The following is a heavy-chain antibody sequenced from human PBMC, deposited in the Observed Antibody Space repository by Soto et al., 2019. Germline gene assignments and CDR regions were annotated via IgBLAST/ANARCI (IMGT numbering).Heavy chain of an antibody. Sequence: QVQLVQSGAEVKKPGASVKVSCKASGYTFTAYYMHWVRQAPGQGLEWMGWINPNSGGTYHAQNFQGRVTRTRDTSTTTAYMELARLRSDDTAVYYCARGGGRGYNELDPWGHGTLVIVSS. J-gene: IGHJ5*02. D-gene: IGHD3-16*01. CDR2: INPNSGGT. CDR3: ARGGGRGYNELDP. V-gene: IGHV1-2*02. CDR1: GYTFTAYY.